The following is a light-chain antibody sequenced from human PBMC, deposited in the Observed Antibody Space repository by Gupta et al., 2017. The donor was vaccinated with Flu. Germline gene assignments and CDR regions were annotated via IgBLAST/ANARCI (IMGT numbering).Light chain of an antibody. CDR2: GNN. CDR3: AAWDDTRRGFV. Sequence: QSVLPQPPSASRTPGQRVTISCSGSSSNIGGTFASWYQLHPGTAPKLLIYGNNLRTSGVPDRFSGSKFGTSASLAISGLRSEDEADYYCAAWDDTRRGFVFGTGTKVTVL. V-gene: IGLV1-47*01. J-gene: IGLJ1*01. CDR1: SSNIGGTF.